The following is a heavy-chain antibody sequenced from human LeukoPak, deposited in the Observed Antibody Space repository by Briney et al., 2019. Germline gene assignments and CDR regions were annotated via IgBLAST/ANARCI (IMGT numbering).Heavy chain of an antibody. Sequence: ASVKVSCKASGYTFTSCGISWVRQAPGQGLEWMGWISAYNGNTNYAQKLQGRVTMTTDTSTSTAYMELRSLRSDDTAVYYCAVNFWSGYHPYYYGMDVWGQGTTVTVSS. D-gene: IGHD3-3*01. V-gene: IGHV1-18*01. J-gene: IGHJ6*02. CDR2: ISAYNGNT. CDR3: AVNFWSGYHPYYYGMDV. CDR1: GYTFTSCG.